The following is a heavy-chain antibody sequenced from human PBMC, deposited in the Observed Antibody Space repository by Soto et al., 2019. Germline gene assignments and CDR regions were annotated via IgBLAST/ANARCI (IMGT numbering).Heavy chain of an antibody. CDR2: ISWDGGST. CDR1: GFTFDDYT. Sequence: PGGSLRLSCAASGFTFDDYTMHWVRQAPGKGLEWVSLISWDGGSTYYADSVKGRFTISRDNSKNSLYLQMNSLRTEDTALYYCAKASGLWFGELSYGMDVWGQGTTVTV. D-gene: IGHD3-10*01. J-gene: IGHJ6*02. CDR3: AKASGLWFGELSYGMDV. V-gene: IGHV3-43*01.